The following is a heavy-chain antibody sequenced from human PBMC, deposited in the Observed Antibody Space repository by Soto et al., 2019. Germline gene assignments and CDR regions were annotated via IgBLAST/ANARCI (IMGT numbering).Heavy chain of an antibody. J-gene: IGHJ5*02. CDR1: GYTFPSYD. D-gene: IGHD3-10*01. V-gene: IGHV1-8*01. Sequence: QVQLVQSGAEVKKPGASVKVSCKASGYTFPSYDINWVRQATGQGLEWMGWMNPNRGNTGYAQKFQGRVTMTRHTSISTAYMELSSLRSEDTAVYYCAREHYGNSARFAPWGQETLVTVSS. CDR3: AREHYGNSARFAP. CDR2: MNPNRGNT.